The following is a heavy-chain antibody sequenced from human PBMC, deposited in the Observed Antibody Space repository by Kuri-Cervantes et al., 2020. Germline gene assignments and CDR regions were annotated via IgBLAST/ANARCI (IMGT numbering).Heavy chain of an antibody. CDR1: GYTFTSYG. D-gene: IGHD3-22*01. Sequence: ASVKVSCKASGYTFTSYGIGWVRQAPGQGLEWMGWISAYNGNTNYAQKLQGRVTMTTDTSTSTAYMELRSLRSDDTAVYYCATPDPYYYDSSGSDVVRYWGQGTLVTVSS. CDR2: ISAYNGNT. J-gene: IGHJ4*02. CDR3: ATPDPYYYDSSGSDVVRY. V-gene: IGHV1-18*01.